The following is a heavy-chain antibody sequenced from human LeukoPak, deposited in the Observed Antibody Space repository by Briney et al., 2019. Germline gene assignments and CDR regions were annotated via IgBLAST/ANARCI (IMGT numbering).Heavy chain of an antibody. Sequence: GGSLRLSCAASGFTFSDYYMSWIRQSPGNGLEWVSYISTSGSTIYYADFVEGRFTVSRDNAKNSLFLQMNSLRAEDTAVYYCARVVSENSGYQGYWGQGTLVTVSS. V-gene: IGHV3-11*04. CDR1: GFTFSDYY. D-gene: IGHD3-22*01. J-gene: IGHJ4*02. CDR3: ARVVSENSGYQGY. CDR2: ISTSGSTI.